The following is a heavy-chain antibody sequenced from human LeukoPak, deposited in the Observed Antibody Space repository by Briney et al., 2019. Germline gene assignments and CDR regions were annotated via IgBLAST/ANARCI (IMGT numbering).Heavy chain of an antibody. CDR1: GYSFTSYW. D-gene: IGHD3-3*01. CDR2: TYPGDSDT. V-gene: IGHV5-51*01. Sequence: GESLKISCKGSGYSFTSYWIGWVRQMPAKGLEWVGITYPGDSDTRYSPSFQGQVTISADKSISTAYLQWSSLRASDTAMYYCARSINFWSGYYYESIDYWGQGTLVTVSS. J-gene: IGHJ4*02. CDR3: ARSINFWSGYYYESIDY.